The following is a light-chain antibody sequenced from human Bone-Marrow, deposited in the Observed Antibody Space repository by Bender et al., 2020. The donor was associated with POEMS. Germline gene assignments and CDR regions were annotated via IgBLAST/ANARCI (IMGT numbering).Light chain of an antibody. J-gene: IGLJ3*02. CDR2: TNN. CDR3: VAWDASLNGWV. CDR1: SSNIGGNS. V-gene: IGLV1-44*01. Sequence: QSVLTQPPSASGTPGQRLTISCSGGSSNIGGNSVYWYQQLPGTAPRLLIYTNNERPSGVPDRFSGSKSGTSASLAITGLQSDDEAIYFCVAWDASLNGWVFGGGTKLTVL.